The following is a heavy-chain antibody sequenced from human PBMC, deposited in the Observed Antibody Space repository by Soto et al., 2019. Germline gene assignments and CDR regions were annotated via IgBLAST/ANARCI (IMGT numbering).Heavy chain of an antibody. CDR2: IWYDGSNK. J-gene: IGHJ6*02. D-gene: IGHD6-13*01. Sequence: GGSLRLSCAASGFTFSSYGMHWVRQAPGKGLEWVAVIWYDGSNKYYADSVKGRFTISRDNSKNTLYLQMNSLRAEDTAVYYCARDLARYSSSWYSYYGMDVWGQGTTVTVSS. CDR3: ARDLARYSSSWYSYYGMDV. CDR1: GFTFSSYG. V-gene: IGHV3-33*01.